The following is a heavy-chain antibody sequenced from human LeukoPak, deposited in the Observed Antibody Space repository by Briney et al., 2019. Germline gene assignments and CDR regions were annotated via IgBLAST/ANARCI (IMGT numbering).Heavy chain of an antibody. J-gene: IGHJ4*02. V-gene: IGHV3-30*02. CDR1: GFTISSFG. CDR2: MWFDGSRT. CDR3: AKEHSSSYDYALGGGD. D-gene: IGHD3-22*01. Sequence: GGSLRLSCAASGFTISSFGMHWVRQAPGKGLEGMAFMWFDGSRTHYADSVKGRFTTSRDISKNTVCLQMSSLRAEDTAVYYCAKEHSSSYDYALGGGDWGQGSLVSVCS.